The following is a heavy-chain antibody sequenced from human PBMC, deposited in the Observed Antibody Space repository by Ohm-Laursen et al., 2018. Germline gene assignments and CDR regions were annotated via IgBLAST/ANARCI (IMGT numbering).Heavy chain of an antibody. CDR2: INTEDQT. CDR1: GFIVNSNH. D-gene: IGHD3-22*01. V-gene: IGHV3-66*01. CDR3: AKDPFITMIVVVPTGYFQH. Sequence: SLRLSCSASGFIVNSNHMSWVRQAPGKGLEWVPVINTEDQTFYLNSVKGRFSISRDNSKNTVYLQMNSLRVEDTAVYYCAKDPFITMIVVVPTGYFQHWGQGTLVTVSS. J-gene: IGHJ1*01.